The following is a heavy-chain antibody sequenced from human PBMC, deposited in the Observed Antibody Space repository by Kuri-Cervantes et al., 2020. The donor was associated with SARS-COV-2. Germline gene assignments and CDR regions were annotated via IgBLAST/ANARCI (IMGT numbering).Heavy chain of an antibody. J-gene: IGHJ6*02. D-gene: IGHD2-15*01. CDR1: GFTFSSYA. Sequence: GGSLRLSCAASGFTFSSYAMHWVRQAPGKGLEWVAVISYDGSNKYYADSVKGRFTISRDNSKNTLHLQMNSLRAEDTAVYYCAREMRMGVAAREVGMDVWGQGTTVTVSS. V-gene: IGHV3-30-3*01. CDR2: ISYDGSNK. CDR3: AREMRMGVAAREVGMDV.